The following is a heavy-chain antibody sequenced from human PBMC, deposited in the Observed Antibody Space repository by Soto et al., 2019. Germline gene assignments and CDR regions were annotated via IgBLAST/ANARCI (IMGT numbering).Heavy chain of an antibody. Sequence: QVQLVQSGAEAKKPGSSVKVSCKTSGVSFNNNGIGWVRQAPGHGLEWMGGVSPPFRTSNYARKFQGRISITADASTGTVNMELSSLTSEDTAQYYCARVLYYGSGSYSPYGMDVWGQGTTVTLSS. D-gene: IGHD3-10*01. CDR2: VSPPFRTS. J-gene: IGHJ6*02. CDR1: GVSFNNNG. V-gene: IGHV1-69*01. CDR3: ARVLYYGSGSYSPYGMDV.